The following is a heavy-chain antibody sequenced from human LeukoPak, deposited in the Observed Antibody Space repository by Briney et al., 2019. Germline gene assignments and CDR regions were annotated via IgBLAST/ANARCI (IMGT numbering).Heavy chain of an antibody. CDR3: AKGGYYDPNEPKVDY. CDR2: ISGSGGST. V-gene: IGHV3-23*01. D-gene: IGHD3-3*01. CDR1: GFTFSSYA. J-gene: IGHJ4*02. Sequence: PGGSLRLSCAASGFTFSSYAMSWVRQAPGKGLEWVSAISGSGGSTYYADSVKGRFTISRDNSKNTLYLQMNSLRAEDTAVYYCAKGGYYDPNEPKVDYWGQGTLVTVSS.